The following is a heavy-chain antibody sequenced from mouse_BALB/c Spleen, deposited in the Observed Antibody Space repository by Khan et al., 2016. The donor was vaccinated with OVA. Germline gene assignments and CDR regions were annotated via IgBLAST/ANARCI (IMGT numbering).Heavy chain of an antibody. CDR2: IYPNDGGT. Sequence: VQLQQSGPELVKPGASVTISCKASGYTFTDYNMDWMKLSHGKSLEWIGYIYPNDGGTGYNQKFKTKATLTVDNSSSIVYMELRRLTSEDSAVYYCVRSGYGSVACWGQGTLVTVSA. CDR3: VRSGYGSVAC. V-gene: IGHV1S29*02. D-gene: IGHD1-2*01. CDR1: GYTFTDYN. J-gene: IGHJ3*01.